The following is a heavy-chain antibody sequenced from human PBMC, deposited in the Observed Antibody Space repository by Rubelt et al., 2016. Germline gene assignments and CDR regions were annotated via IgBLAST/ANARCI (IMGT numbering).Heavy chain of an antibody. CDR2: ISVNSGDT. J-gene: IGHJ3*02. Sequence: QVQLVQSGAEVKKSGASVKVSCKASGYTFSKYGISWVRQAPGQGLEWMGWISVNSGDTKYAQKRQGRVTMTTDTSTGTAYMELTSLRSDDTAVYSCARATNWNYAFDIWGQGTMVTVSS. CDR1: GYTFSKYG. V-gene: IGHV1-18*01. D-gene: IGHD1-7*01. CDR3: ARATNWNYAFDI.